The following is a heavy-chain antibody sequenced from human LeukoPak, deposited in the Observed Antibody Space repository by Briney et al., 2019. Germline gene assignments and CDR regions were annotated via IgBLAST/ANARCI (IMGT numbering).Heavy chain of an antibody. Sequence: ASVKVSCKASGYSFTGYYIHWVRQAPGQGLEWMGWTDPNSGGTNYAQKFQGRVTMTRDTSISTAYMELSNLRSDDTAVYYCARGGATNGVCCLFDYWGQGTLVTVSS. CDR3: ARGGATNGVCCLFDY. V-gene: IGHV1-2*02. J-gene: IGHJ4*02. CDR1: GYSFTGYY. D-gene: IGHD2-8*01. CDR2: TDPNSGGT.